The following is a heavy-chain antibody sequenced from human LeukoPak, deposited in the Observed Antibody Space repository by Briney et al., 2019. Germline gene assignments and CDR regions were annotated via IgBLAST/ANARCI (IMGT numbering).Heavy chain of an antibody. D-gene: IGHD3-16*01. Sequence: SETLSLTCTVSGGSISSSSYYWGWIRQPPGKGLEWIGSIYYSGSTYYNPSLKSRVTISVDTSKNQFSLKLSSVTAADTAVYYCARHPSPWLRLDFDYWGQGTLVTVSS. V-gene: IGHV4-39*01. CDR1: GGSISSSSYY. CDR2: IYYSGST. CDR3: ARHPSPWLRLDFDY. J-gene: IGHJ4*02.